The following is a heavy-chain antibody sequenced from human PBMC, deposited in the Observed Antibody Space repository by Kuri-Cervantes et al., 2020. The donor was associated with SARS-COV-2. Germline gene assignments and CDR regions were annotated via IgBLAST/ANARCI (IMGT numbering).Heavy chain of an antibody. Sequence: SETLSLTCTVSGGSISSSSYYWGWIRQPPGKGLEWIGYIYYSGSTNYNPSLKSLVTISVDTSKNQFSLKLSSVTAADTAVYYCASLAVAGTRAFDIWGQGTMVTVSS. CDR3: ASLAVAGTRAFDI. D-gene: IGHD6-19*01. CDR2: IYYSGST. CDR1: GGSISSSSYY. V-gene: IGHV4-61*05. J-gene: IGHJ3*02.